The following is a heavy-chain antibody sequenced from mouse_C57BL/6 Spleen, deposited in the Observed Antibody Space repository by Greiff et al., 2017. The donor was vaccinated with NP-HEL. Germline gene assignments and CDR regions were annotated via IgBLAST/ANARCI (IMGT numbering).Heavy chain of an antibody. CDR1: GFTFSDYY. CDR3: ARDGGYYSYAMDY. D-gene: IGHD2-3*01. J-gene: IGHJ4*01. CDR2: INYDGSST. V-gene: IGHV5-16*01. Sequence: DVHLVESEGGLVQPGSSMKLSCTASGFTFSDYYMAWVRQVPEKGLEWVANINYDGSSTYYLDSLKSRFIISRDNAKNILYLQMSSLKSEDTATYYCARDGGYYSYAMDYWGQGTSVTVSS.